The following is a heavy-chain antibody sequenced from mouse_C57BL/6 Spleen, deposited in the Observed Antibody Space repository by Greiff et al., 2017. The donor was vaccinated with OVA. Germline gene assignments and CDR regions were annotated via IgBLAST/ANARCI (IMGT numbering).Heavy chain of an antibody. D-gene: IGHD2-5*01. CDR1: GFSFTSYG. J-gene: IGHJ3*01. CDR3: ASPYSNYEGWFAY. CDR2: IWSGGST. Sequence: VQLQQSGPGLVQPSQSLSITCTVSGFSFTSYGVHWVRQSPGKGLEWLGVIWSGGSTYYNAAFISRMSISKDNTKSQVFFKMDSLQADDTAIYYCASPYSNYEGWFAYWGQGTLVTVSA. V-gene: IGHV2-2*01.